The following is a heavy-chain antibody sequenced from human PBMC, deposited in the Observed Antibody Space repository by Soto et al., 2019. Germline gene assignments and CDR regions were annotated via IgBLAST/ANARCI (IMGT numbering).Heavy chain of an antibody. CDR3: ARDTRKELWVEGLNAMDV. J-gene: IGHJ6*02. CDR2: ISGYNGQT. D-gene: IGHD3-16*01. Sequence: QVQQVQSGPEVKKSGASVKVSCKASAYTFTTYGVSWVRQAPGQGLEWMGWISGYNGQTNYAQKFRGRVTFTTDTSTSTAYMELRSLRPDDTAMYFCARDTRKELWVEGLNAMDVWGQGTTVTVSS. V-gene: IGHV1-18*01. CDR1: AYTFTTYG.